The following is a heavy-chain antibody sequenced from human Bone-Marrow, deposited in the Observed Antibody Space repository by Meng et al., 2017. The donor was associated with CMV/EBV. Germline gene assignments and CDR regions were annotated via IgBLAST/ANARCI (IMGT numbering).Heavy chain of an antibody. CDR2: ISYDGSNK. CDR1: GFTFSSYA. Sequence: GESLKISCAGSGFTFSSYAVHWVRQAPGKGLEWVAVISYDGSNKYYADSVKGRFTISRDNSKNTLYLQMNSLRVEDTAVYYCARGVGYDFWSGHDYWGQGSQVTVSS. D-gene: IGHD3-3*01. CDR3: ARGVGYDFWSGHDY. J-gene: IGHJ4*02. V-gene: IGHV3-30*04.